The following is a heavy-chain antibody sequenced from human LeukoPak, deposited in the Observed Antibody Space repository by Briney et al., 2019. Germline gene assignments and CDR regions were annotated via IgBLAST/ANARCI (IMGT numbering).Heavy chain of an antibody. CDR2: IYTSGST. Sequence: SQTLSLTCSVSGGSISSGSYCWTWIRQPAGKALEWIGRIYTSGSTNYNPSLKSRVTISVDTSKNQFSLRLSSVTAADTAVYYCARDGHYDSSGYFFGYWGQGTLVTVSS. D-gene: IGHD3-22*01. V-gene: IGHV4-61*02. CDR1: GGSISSGSYC. CDR3: ARDGHYDSSGYFFGY. J-gene: IGHJ4*02.